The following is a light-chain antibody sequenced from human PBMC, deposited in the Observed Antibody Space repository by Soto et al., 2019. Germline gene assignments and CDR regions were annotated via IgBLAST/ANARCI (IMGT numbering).Light chain of an antibody. V-gene: IGKV3-20*01. CDR2: AAS. CDR3: QQYGSSST. CDR1: QSVSSNY. Sequence: EIVLTQSPGTLSLSRGERATLSCRASQSVSSNYLAWYQQKPGQAPRLLIYAASSRATGIPDRFSGSGSGTDFTLTISRLEPEDFVFYYCQQYGSSSTFGGGTKVEIK. J-gene: IGKJ4*01.